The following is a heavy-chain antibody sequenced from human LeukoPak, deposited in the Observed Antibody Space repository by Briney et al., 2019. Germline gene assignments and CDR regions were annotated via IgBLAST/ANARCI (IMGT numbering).Heavy chain of an antibody. V-gene: IGHV1-18*01. CDR3: ARGLGEAQWDYGMDV. CDR1: GYTFTSYG. Sequence: ASVKVSCKASGYTFTSYGISWVRQAPGQGLEWMGWISAYNGNTNYAQKLQGRVTMTTDTSTSTAYMELRSLRSDDTAMYYCARGLGEAQWDYGMDVWGQGTTVTVSS. J-gene: IGHJ6*02. CDR2: ISAYNGNT. D-gene: IGHD3-10*01.